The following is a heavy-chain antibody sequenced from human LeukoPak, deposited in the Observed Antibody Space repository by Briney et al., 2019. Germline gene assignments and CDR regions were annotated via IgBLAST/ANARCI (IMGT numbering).Heavy chain of an antibody. Sequence: PGGSLRLSCAASGFTFSSYGMHWVRQAPGKGLEWVAFIRYDGSNKYYADSVKGRFTISRDNSKNTLYLQMNSLRAEDTAVYYCAKDRVDVVVVVAATLDAFDIWGQGTMVTVSS. CDR2: IRYDGSNK. J-gene: IGHJ3*02. D-gene: IGHD2-15*01. V-gene: IGHV3-30*02. CDR3: AKDRVDVVVVVAATLDAFDI. CDR1: GFTFSSYG.